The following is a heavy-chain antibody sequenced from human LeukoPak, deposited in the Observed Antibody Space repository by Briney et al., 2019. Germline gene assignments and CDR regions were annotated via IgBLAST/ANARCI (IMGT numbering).Heavy chain of an antibody. V-gene: IGHV3-53*01. J-gene: IGHJ4*02. D-gene: IGHD1-26*01. Sequence: GGSLRLSCAASGFTVSSNYMSWVRQAPGKGLEWVSVIYSGGSTYYADSVKGRFTISRDNSKNTLHIEMNSLRAEDTAVYYCAREGGVGSSENDYWGQGTLVTVSS. CDR1: GFTVSSNY. CDR3: AREGGVGSSENDY. CDR2: IYSGGST.